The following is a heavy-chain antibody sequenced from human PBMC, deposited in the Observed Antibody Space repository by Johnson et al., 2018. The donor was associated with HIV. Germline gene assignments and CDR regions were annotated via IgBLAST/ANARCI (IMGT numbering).Heavy chain of an antibody. Sequence: EVQLVESGGDLVQPGGSLRLSCVGSGFTFSTNWMHWVRQAPGKGLVWVSRINSDGSSTSYADSVKGRFTISRDNAKNTLYLQMNSLRAEDTAVYYCARECSGGSCYPLDHDAFDIWGQGTMVTVSS. CDR1: GFTFSTNW. CDR3: ARECSGGSCYPLDHDAFDI. D-gene: IGHD2-15*01. V-gene: IGHV3-74*01. CDR2: INSDGSST. J-gene: IGHJ3*02.